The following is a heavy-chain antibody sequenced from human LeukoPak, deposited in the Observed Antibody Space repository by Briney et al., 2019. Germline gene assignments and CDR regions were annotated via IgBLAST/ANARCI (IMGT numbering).Heavy chain of an antibody. V-gene: IGHV4-4*02. J-gene: IGHJ3*02. CDR3: TRDRMGAGGCAFDI. CDR2: IYHSGST. D-gene: IGHD1-26*01. CDR1: GGSISSSNW. Sequence: SGTLSLTCAVSGGSISSSNWWSWVRQPPGKGLEWIGEIYHSGSTNYNPSLKSRVTISVDKSKNQFSLKLSSVTAADTAVYYCTRDRMGAGGCAFDIWGQGTMVTVSS.